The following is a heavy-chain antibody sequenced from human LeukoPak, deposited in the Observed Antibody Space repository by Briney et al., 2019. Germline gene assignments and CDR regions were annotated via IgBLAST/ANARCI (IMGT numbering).Heavy chain of an antibody. CDR2: IYSGGST. D-gene: IGHD5-12*01. Sequence: PSETLSLTCTVSGYSISSGYYWGWIRQPPGKGLEWVSVIYSGGSTYYADSVKGRFTISRDNSKNTLYLQMNSLRAEDTAVYYCARDRGSGYDRYYDYWGQGTLVTVSS. CDR3: ARDRGSGYDRYYDY. J-gene: IGHJ4*02. CDR1: GYSISSGYY. V-gene: IGHV3-53*01.